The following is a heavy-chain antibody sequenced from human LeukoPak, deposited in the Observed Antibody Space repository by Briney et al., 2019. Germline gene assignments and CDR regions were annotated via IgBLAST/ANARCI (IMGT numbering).Heavy chain of an antibody. D-gene: IGHD6-19*01. CDR1: GVTFRSFG. CDR3: AKDRYISGWGWFVS. Sequence: GGSLRLSCAASGVTFRSFGMHWVRQAPGQGLEWVAFVRYDSTKIYYADAVKGRFTISRDNSKSTLYLQMDSLRAEDTAVYYCAKDRYISGWGWFVSWGQGTLVTVSS. CDR2: VRYDSTKI. J-gene: IGHJ5*01. V-gene: IGHV3-30*02.